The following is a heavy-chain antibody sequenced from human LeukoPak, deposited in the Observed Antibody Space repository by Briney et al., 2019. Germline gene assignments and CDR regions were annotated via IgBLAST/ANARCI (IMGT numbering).Heavy chain of an antibody. Sequence: SSVKVSCKASGYTFTNYYMHWVGQAPGPGLEWMGIINPSDGKTSYAQKFQGRVTMTRDTSTSTVYMELSSLRSEDTAVYYCARAMVRGVVNWFDPWGQGTLVTVSS. V-gene: IGHV1-46*01. D-gene: IGHD3-10*01. CDR3: ARAMVRGVVNWFDP. J-gene: IGHJ5*02. CDR1: GYTFTNYY. CDR2: INPSDGKT.